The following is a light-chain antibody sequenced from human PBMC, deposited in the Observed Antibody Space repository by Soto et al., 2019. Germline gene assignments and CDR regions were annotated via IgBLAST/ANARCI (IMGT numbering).Light chain of an antibody. V-gene: IGLV3-21*04. J-gene: IGLJ2*01. CDR2: YDS. CDR3: QVWDSSSDHWGV. Sequence: SYALTQPPSVSVAPGKTARITCGGNNIGSKSVHWYQQKPGQAPVLVIYYDSDRPSGIPERFSGSNSGNTATLTISRVEAGDEADYYCQVWDSSSDHWGVFGGGTKLTVL. CDR1: NIGSKS.